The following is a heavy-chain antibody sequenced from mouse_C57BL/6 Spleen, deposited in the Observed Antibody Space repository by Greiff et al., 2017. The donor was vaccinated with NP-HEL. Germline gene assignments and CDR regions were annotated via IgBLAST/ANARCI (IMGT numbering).Heavy chain of an antibody. CDR2: FYPGSGSI. CDR1: GYTFTEYT. CDR3: ARHEDDLYYSNPWFAY. J-gene: IGHJ3*01. V-gene: IGHV1-62-2*01. Sequence: QVHVKQSGAELVKPGASVKLSCKASGYTFTEYTIHWVKQRSGQGLEWIGWFYPGSGSIKYNEKFKDKATLTADKSSSTVYMELSRLTSEDSAVYFCARHEDDLYYSNPWFAYWGQGTLVTVSA. D-gene: IGHD2-5*01.